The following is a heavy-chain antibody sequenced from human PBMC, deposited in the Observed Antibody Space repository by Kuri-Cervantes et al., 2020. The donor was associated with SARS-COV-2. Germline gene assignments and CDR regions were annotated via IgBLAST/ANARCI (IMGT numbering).Heavy chain of an antibody. J-gene: IGHJ6*02. D-gene: IGHD2-2*01. CDR3: ASIVVVPAASGYYYYYGMDV. CDR1: GGSISSSSYY. V-gene: IGHV4-39*01. CDR2: IYYSGST. Sequence: SETLSLTCTVSGGSISSSSYYWGWIRQPPGKGLEWIGSIYYSGSTYYNPSLKSRVTISVDTSKNQFSLKLSSVTAADTAVYYCASIVVVPAASGYYYYYGMDVWGQGTTVTVSS.